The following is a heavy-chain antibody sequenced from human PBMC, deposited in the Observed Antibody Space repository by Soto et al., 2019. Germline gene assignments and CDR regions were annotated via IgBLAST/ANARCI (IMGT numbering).Heavy chain of an antibody. D-gene: IGHD3-22*01. CDR3: ASSPNYYDSSGHNFQH. CDR1: GGTFSSYA. CDR2: IIPIFGTA. J-gene: IGHJ1*01. Sequence: QVQLVQSGAEVKKPGSSVKVSCKASGGTFSSYAISWVRQAPGQGLEWMGGIIPIFGTANYAQKFQGRVTITADESTSTAYMELSSLRSEDTAVYYCASSPNYYDSSGHNFQHWGQGTLVTVSS. V-gene: IGHV1-69*12.